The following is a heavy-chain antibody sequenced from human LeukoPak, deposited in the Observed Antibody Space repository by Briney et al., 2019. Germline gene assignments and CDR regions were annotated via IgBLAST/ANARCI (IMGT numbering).Heavy chain of an antibody. CDR1: GGTFSSYA. V-gene: IGHV1-69*05. Sequence: SVKVSCKASGGTFSSYAISWVRQAPGQGLEWMGRIIPIFGTANYAQKFQGRVTITTDKSTSTAYMELSSLRTEDTAVYSCARDRGVSGWRHRGFDYWGQGTLVTVSS. CDR2: IIPIFGTA. J-gene: IGHJ4*02. D-gene: IGHD6-19*01. CDR3: ARDRGVSGWRHRGFDY.